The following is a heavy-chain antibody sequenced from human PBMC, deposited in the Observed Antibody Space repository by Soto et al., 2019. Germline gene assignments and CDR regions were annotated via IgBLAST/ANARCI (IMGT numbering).Heavy chain of an antibody. V-gene: IGHV3-23*01. J-gene: IGHJ4*02. CDR1: GFTFSSYA. CDR2: ISGSGGST. CDR3: AKGGCTNGVCYKANGYYFDY. Sequence: EVQLLESGGGLVQPGGSLRLSCAASGFTFSSYAMSWVRQAPGKGLEWVSAISGSGGSTYYADSVKGRFTISRDNSKNTLYLQMNSLRAEDTAVYYCAKGGCTNGVCYKANGYYFDYWGQGTLVTVSS. D-gene: IGHD2-8*01.